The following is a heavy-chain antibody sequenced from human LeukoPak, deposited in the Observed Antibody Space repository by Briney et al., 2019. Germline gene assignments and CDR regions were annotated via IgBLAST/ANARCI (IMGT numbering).Heavy chain of an antibody. CDR1: GFTFSSYS. CDR2: ISSSSSTI. CDR3: ARGAYNSGWSGGY. V-gene: IGHV3-48*01. J-gene: IGHJ4*02. Sequence: GGSLRLSCAASGFTFSSYSMNWVRQAPGKGLEWVPFISSSSSTIYYADSVKGRFTISRDNAKNSLYMQMNSLRAEDTAVYYCARGAYNSGWSGGYWGQGTLVTVSS. D-gene: IGHD6-19*01.